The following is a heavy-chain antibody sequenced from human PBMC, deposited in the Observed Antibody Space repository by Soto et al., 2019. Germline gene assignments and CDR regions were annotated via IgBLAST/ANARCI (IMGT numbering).Heavy chain of an antibody. CDR2: ISSSSSTI. V-gene: IGHV3-48*01. Sequence: EVQLVESGGGLVQPGGSLRLSCAASGFTFSSYSMNWVRQAPGKGLEWVSYISSSSSTIYYADSVKGRFTISRDNAKNSLYLEMNSLRAEDTAVYYCARDQEGVGYCSGGSCHSARYYYYSMDVWGKGTTVTVSS. CDR1: GFTFSSYS. D-gene: IGHD2-15*01. CDR3: ARDQEGVGYCSGGSCHSARYYYYSMDV. J-gene: IGHJ6*03.